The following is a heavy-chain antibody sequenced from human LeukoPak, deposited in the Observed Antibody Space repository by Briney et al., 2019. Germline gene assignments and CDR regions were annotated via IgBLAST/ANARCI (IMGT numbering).Heavy chain of an antibody. J-gene: IGHJ1*01. CDR2: ISYDGSNK. Sequence: GGSLRLSCAASGFTFSSYSMNWVRQAPGKGLEWVAVISYDGSNKYSADSVKGRFTISRDNSKNTLYLQMNSLRAEDTAVYYCARSGAYSSSWYHFQHWGQGTQVTVSS. D-gene: IGHD6-13*01. V-gene: IGHV3-30*03. CDR3: ARSGAYSSSWYHFQH. CDR1: GFTFSSYS.